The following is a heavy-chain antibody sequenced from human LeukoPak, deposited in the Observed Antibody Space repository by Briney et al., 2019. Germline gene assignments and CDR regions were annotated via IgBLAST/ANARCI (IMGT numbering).Heavy chain of an antibody. CDR2: ISASGGST. J-gene: IGHJ4*02. D-gene: IGHD3-22*01. CDR3: AKDGVFDSSFGPIFDY. CDR1: GFTFSSSA. V-gene: IGHV3-23*01. Sequence: GGSLGLSCAASGFTFSSSAMSWVRQVPGKGLEWVSGISASGGSTYYADSVRSRFTISRDNSKNTLYLQMNSLRAEDTAVYYCAKDGVFDSSFGPIFDYWGQGTLVTVSS.